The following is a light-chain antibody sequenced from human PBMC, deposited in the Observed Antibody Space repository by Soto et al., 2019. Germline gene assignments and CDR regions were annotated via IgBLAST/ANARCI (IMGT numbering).Light chain of an antibody. CDR1: QTISSY. CDR2: AAS. Sequence: DIQMNQSPSSLSASVGDRVTITCRASQTISSYLNWYQQKPGKAPKVLIYAASTLQTGVPSRFSGSGSGTDFSLTISSLQPEDFGIYYCQQSDIMPYTFGQGTKV. J-gene: IGKJ2*01. V-gene: IGKV1-39*01. CDR3: QQSDIMPYT.